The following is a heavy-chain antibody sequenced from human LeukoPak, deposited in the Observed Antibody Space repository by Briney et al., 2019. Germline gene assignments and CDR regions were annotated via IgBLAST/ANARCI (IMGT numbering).Heavy chain of an antibody. CDR2: ISSSSSYI. V-gene: IGHV3-21*01. CDR1: GFTFSSYT. CDR3: ARGASASYGMDV. Sequence: TAGGSLRLSCAASGFTFSSYTMNWVRQAPGKGLEWVSSISSSSSYIYSADSLKGRFTIPRDNAKNSLYLQMNSLRAEDTAMYYCARGASASYGMDVWGQGTTVTVSS. J-gene: IGHJ6*01.